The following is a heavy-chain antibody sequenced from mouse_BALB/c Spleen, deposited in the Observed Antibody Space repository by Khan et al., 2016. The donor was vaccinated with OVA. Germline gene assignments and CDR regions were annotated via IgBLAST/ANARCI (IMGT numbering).Heavy chain of an antibody. CDR1: GYTFTNYG. CDR3: ASSASYWFFDV. CDR2: INTYTGEP. V-gene: IGHV9-3-1*01. Sequence: QIQLVQSGPELKKPGETVKISCKASGYTFTNYGMNWVKQAPGKGLKWMGWINTYTGEPTYADDFKGRFAISLETSANTAYLQINNLKNEDTATYFCASSASYWFFDVWGAGTTVTVSS. D-gene: IGHD6-1*01. J-gene: IGHJ1*01.